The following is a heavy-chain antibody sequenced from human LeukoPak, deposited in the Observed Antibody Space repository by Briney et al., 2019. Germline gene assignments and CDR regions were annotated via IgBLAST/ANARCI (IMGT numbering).Heavy chain of an antibody. V-gene: IGHV4-59*01. J-gene: IGHJ3*02. CDR2: IYYSGST. CDR3: ARGGRQQWLLFAFHI. CDR1: GGSISNYY. Sequence: PSETLCLTCAVSGGSISNYYWSWIRQAPGKGLEWVGNIYYSGSTKYNPSSMSRVTLSVDTSKNQFSLNLSSVTAADTAVYYCARGGRQQWLLFAFHIWGQGTMVTVSS. D-gene: IGHD2-21*02.